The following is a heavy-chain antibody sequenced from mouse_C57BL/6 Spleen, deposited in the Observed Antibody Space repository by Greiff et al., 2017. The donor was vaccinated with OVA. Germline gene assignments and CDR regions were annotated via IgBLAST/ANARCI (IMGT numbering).Heavy chain of an antibody. V-gene: IGHV1-55*01. CDR3: ARREGYALDY. J-gene: IGHJ4*01. CDR2: IYPGSGST. Sequence: VQLQQPGAELVKPGASVKMSCKASGYTFTSYWITWVKQRPGQGLEWIGDIYPGSGSTNYNEKFKSKATLTADTSSSTAYMQLSSLTSEDSAVYFCARREGYALDYWGQGTSVTVSS. CDR1: GYTFTSYW.